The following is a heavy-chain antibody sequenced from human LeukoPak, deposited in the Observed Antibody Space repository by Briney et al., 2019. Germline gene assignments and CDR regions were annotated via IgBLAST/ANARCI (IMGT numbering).Heavy chain of an antibody. CDR2: ISGSGGST. J-gene: IGHJ4*02. V-gene: IGHV3-23*01. CDR3: ANPVAGTHYYFDY. CDR1: GFTFSSYA. Sequence: PGGSLRLPCAASGFTFSSYAMSWVRQAPGKGLEWVSAISGSGGSTYYADSVKGRFTISRDNSKNTLYLQMNSLRAEDTAVYYCANPVAGTHYYFDYWGQGTLVTVSS. D-gene: IGHD6-19*01.